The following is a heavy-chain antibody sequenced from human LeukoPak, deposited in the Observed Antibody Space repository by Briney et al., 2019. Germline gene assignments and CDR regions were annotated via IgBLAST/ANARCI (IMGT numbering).Heavy chain of an antibody. CDR3: ARDRDWAFDY. CDR2: ISPSRGSI. CDR1: GFTFSDYT. V-gene: IGHV3-48*01. J-gene: IGHJ4*02. Sequence: GGSLRLSCAASGFTFSDYTLNWVRQTPGKGLEWLSYISPSRGSIAYADSVKGRFTISSDSAKNSVYLQINNLRAEDTAVYYCARDRDWAFDYWGQGILVTVSS. D-gene: IGHD2-21*01.